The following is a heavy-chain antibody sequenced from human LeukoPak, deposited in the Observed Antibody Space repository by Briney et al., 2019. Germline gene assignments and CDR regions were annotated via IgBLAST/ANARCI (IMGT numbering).Heavy chain of an antibody. J-gene: IGHJ5*02. Sequence: SETLSLTCTVSGYSISSGYYWGWIRQPPGKGLEWIGSIYHSGSTYYNPSLKSRVTISVDTSKNQFSLKLSSVTAADTAVYYCARVQTPRGWFDPWGQGTLVTVSS. CDR1: GYSISSGYY. CDR2: IYHSGST. D-gene: IGHD1-1*01. CDR3: ARVQTPRGWFDP. V-gene: IGHV4-38-2*02.